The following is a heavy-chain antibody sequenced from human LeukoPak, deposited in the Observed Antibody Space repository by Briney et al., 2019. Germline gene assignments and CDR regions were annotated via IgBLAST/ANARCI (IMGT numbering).Heavy chain of an antibody. CDR2: IYHSGST. CDR3: ARRGGIIRGVASYYYMDV. J-gene: IGHJ6*03. V-gene: IGHV4-38-2*01. D-gene: IGHD3-10*01. CDR1: GYSISSGNY. Sequence: SETLSLTCSVSGYSISSGNYWGWIRLPPGKGLQWIGSIYHSGSTYYNPSLKSRVTISVDTSKNQFSLKLSSVTAADTAAYYCARRGGIIRGVASYYYMDVWGKGTTVTISS.